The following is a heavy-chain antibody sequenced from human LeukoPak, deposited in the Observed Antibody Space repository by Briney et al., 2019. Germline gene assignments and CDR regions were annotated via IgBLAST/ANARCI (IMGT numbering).Heavy chain of an antibody. CDR3: TGAGYSGNYYYYFDF. Sequence: ASVKVSCKASGYTFTGYYMHWVRQAPGQGLEWVGWINPDSGGTNYAQKFQGRVTMTSDTSTSTVYMQLSRLRSDDTAVYYCTGAGYSGNYYYYFDFWGQGTLVTVSS. V-gene: IGHV1-2*02. CDR1: GYTFTGYY. CDR2: INPDSGGT. J-gene: IGHJ4*02. D-gene: IGHD1-26*01.